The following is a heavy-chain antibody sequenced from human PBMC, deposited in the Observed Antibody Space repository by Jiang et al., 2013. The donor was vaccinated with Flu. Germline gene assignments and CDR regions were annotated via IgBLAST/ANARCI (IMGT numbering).Heavy chain of an antibody. V-gene: IGHV3-11*06. D-gene: IGHD1-14*01. CDR1: GFTFSDYY. Sequence: VQLVESGGGLVKPGGSLRLSCAASGFTFSDYYMSWVRQAPGKGLECISYISSTITYTNYADSVKGRFTISRDNAKNSLYLQMNSLRDEDTAVYFCAKGGRMNHNYPMDVWGQGTTVTVSS. J-gene: IGHJ6*02. CDR3: AKGGRMNHNYPMDV. CDR2: ISSTITYT.